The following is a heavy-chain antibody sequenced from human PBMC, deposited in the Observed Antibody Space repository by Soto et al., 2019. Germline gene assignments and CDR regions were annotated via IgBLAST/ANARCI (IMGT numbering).Heavy chain of an antibody. J-gene: IGHJ4*01. Sequence: EVQLVESGGGLVKPGGSLTLSCAASGFTFSNAWINWVRQAPGKGLEWVGRVKSKTHGGTTDFPASVKGRFAISRDDSISMAFMRMNSLKIEDTAVYYCTTDSYITVTPVRLDYWGHGTLVTVSS. CDR3: TTDSYITVTPVRLDY. CDR2: VKSKTHGGTT. CDR1: GFTFSNAW. D-gene: IGHD4-4*01. V-gene: IGHV3-15*07.